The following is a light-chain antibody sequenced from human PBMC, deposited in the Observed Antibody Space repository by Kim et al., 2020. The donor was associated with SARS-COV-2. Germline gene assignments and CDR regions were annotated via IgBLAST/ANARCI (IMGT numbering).Light chain of an antibody. V-gene: IGLV2-14*03. CDR2: DVH. CDR3: CSWASTTSYV. CDR1: RLDVGGYNY. J-gene: IGLJ1*01. Sequence: GQSITITCTGTRLDVGGYNYVSWYQQHPGKAPKLMIYDVHNRPTGVSDRFSGSKSGNTASLTISGLQAEDEADYYCCSWASTTSYVFGTGTTVTVL.